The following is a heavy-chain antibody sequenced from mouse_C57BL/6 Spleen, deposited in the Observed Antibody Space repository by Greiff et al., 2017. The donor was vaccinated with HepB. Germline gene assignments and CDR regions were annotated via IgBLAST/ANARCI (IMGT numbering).Heavy chain of an antibody. Sequence: VQGVESGAELAKPGASVKLSCKASGYTFTSYWMHWVKQRPGQGLEWIGYINPSSGYTKYNQKFKDKATLTADKSSSTAYMQLSSLTYEDSAVYYCARYDYDEDSMDYWGQGTSVTVSS. CDR2: INPSSGYT. D-gene: IGHD2-4*01. J-gene: IGHJ4*01. V-gene: IGHV1-7*01. CDR3: ARYDYDEDSMDY. CDR1: GYTFTSYW.